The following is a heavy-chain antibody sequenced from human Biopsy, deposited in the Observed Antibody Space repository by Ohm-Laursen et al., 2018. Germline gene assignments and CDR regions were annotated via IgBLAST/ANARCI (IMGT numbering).Heavy chain of an antibody. V-gene: IGHV3-33*08. CDR3: ARDSTINTVNTADY. CDR2: IWYDGSNK. D-gene: IGHD4-11*01. Sequence: RSLRLSCAASGFTFSNYGMHWVRQAPGKGLEWLAVIWYDGSNKYYGDSVQGRFTISRDNSKNTVYLQMNSLRAEDTAIYYCARDSTINTVNTADYWGQGTLVTVSS. CDR1: GFTFSNYG. J-gene: IGHJ4*02.